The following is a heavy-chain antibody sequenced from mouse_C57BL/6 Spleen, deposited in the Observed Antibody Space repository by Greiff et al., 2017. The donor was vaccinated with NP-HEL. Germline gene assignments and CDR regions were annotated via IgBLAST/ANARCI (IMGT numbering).Heavy chain of an antibody. CDR3: ARQGYGNYDYYAMDY. Sequence: EVQRVESGGDLVKPGGSLKLSCAASGFTFSSYGMSWVRQTPDKRLEWVATISSGGSYTYYPASVKGRFTISRDNAKNTLYLQMSSLKSEDTAMYYCARQGYGNYDYYAMDYWGQGTSVTVSS. J-gene: IGHJ4*01. CDR1: GFTFSSYG. V-gene: IGHV5-6*01. CDR2: ISSGGSYT. D-gene: IGHD2-1*01.